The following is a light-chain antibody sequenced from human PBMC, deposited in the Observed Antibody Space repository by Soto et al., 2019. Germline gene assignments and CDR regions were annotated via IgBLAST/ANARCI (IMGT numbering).Light chain of an antibody. J-gene: IGKJ2*01. CDR3: QQYNNWPPT. CDR1: QSVSSN. V-gene: IGKV3-15*01. CDR2: GAS. Sequence: EIVMTQSPAPLSVSPGERATLSCRASQSVSSNFAWYQQKPGQAPRLLIYGASTRATGIPARFSGSGSGTEFTLTISSLQSEDFAVYYCQQYNNWPPTFGQGTKLEIK.